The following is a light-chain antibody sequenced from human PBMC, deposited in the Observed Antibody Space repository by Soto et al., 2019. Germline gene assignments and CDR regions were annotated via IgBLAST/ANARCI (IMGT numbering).Light chain of an antibody. Sequence: VVVTQPPLSLPVTPGEPASMSCRASQSLLHTNGINYLHWYLQKPGQSPQLLIYLGSHRAPGVPDRFSGSGSGTEYTLRISRVEAEDVGIYYCMQALQKPSTFGQGTKVDIK. CDR1: QSLLHTNGINY. CDR3: MQALQKPST. V-gene: IGKV2-28*01. CDR2: LGS. J-gene: IGKJ1*01.